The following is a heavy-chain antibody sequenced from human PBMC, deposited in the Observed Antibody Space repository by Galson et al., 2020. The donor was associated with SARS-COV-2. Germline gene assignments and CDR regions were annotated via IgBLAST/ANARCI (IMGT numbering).Heavy chain of an antibody. CDR1: GYTHTELS. CDR2: FDPEDGET. Sequence: TSVKVSCKVSGYTHTELSIHWVRQAPGKGLEWMGGFDPEDGETIYAQKFQGRVTMTEDTSTDTAYMELSSLRSEDTAVYYCATTYALFRSYYFHYWGQGTLVTVSS. J-gene: IGHJ4*02. CDR3: ATTYALFRSYYFHY. D-gene: IGHD1-26*01. V-gene: IGHV1-24*01.